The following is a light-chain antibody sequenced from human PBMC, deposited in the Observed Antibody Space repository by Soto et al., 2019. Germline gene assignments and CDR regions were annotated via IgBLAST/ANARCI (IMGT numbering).Light chain of an antibody. CDR3: QNYNGAPWT. J-gene: IGKJ1*01. Sequence: DIQMTQSPSSLSASVGDRVTITCRASQGISNYLVWYQQKPGKVPKLLIYAASTLQSGVPSRFSGSGSGTDFTHTISSLQPEDVATYYCQNYNGAPWTFGQGNKEEIK. V-gene: IGKV1-27*01. CDR1: QGISNY. CDR2: AAS.